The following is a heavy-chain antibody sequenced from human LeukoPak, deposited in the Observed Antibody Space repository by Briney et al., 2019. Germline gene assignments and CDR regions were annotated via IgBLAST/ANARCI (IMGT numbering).Heavy chain of an antibody. Sequence: SETLSLTCNVSGGSISSYYWTWIRQPAGKGLEWVGRITVSGSTDYNPSLKSRATMSVDTSKNQFSLKLTSVTAADTAVYYCARLRLRYDSNGYSTSYEAVDIWGQGTVVTVSS. D-gene: IGHD3-22*01. J-gene: IGHJ3*02. CDR2: ITVSGST. CDR3: ARLRLRYDSNGYSTSYEAVDI. V-gene: IGHV4-4*07. CDR1: GGSISSYY.